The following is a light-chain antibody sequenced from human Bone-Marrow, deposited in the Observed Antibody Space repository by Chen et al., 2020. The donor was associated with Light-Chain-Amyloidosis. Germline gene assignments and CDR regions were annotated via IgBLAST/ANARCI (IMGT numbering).Light chain of an antibody. CDR3: SSYTITNTLV. J-gene: IGLJ1*01. Sequence: SALTQPASVSGSPGQSITIPCPGTSSDVGGDNHVSWYQQHPDKAPKLMIYEVTNPPSWVPDRFSGSKSDNTASLTISGLQTEDEADYFCSSYTITNTLVFGSGTRVTVL. V-gene: IGLV2-14*01. CDR2: EVT. CDR1: SSDVGGDNH.